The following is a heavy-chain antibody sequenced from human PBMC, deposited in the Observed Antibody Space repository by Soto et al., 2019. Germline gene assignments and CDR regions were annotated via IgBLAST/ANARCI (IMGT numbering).Heavy chain of an antibody. CDR3: AVLGDVHSYYLGRNV. CDR2: IYASGST. CDR1: GASMSSYS. D-gene: IGHD3-22*01. J-gene: IGHJ6*02. Sequence: PSETLSLTCTVSGASMSSYSCSWIRQPAWKGLEWIGRIYASGSTNYNPSLKSRVTISVDTSNNQFSLRLTSVSAADTAVYYCAVLGDVHSYYLGRNVCGQGTTVTGSS. V-gene: IGHV4-4*07.